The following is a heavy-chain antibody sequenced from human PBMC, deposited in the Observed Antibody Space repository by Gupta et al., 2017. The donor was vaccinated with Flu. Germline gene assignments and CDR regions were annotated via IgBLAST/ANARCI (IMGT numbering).Heavy chain of an antibody. CDR2: IWYDGSNK. Sequence: GLEWVAVIWYDGSNKYYADSVKGRFTISRDNSKNTLYLQMNSLRAEDTAVYYCARDDRYFDRHMPAAHNDQPPSSMDVWGQGTTVTVSS. J-gene: IGHJ6*02. V-gene: IGHV3-33*01. D-gene: IGHD3-9*01. CDR3: ARDDRYFDRHMPAAHNDQPPSSMDV.